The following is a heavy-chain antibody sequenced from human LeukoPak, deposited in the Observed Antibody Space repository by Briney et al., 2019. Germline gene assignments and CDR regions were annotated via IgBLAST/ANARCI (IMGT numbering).Heavy chain of an antibody. Sequence: GPCLRPSRSLSAPVFEDDAMDSVRQAPGEGLGWVSGISLDRETITSALSVKGRLTISRDNAKSSLYLQMNSLRVEDMALYYCVKEAGYDDYGSISSFDIWGHGTMVSVSS. CDR3: VKEAGYDDYGSISSFDI. V-gene: IGHV3-9*03. CDR2: ISLDRETI. CDR1: APVFEDDA. J-gene: IGHJ3*02. D-gene: IGHD4-17*01.